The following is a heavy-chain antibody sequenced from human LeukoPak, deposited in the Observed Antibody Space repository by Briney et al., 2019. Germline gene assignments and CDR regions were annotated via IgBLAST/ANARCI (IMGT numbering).Heavy chain of an antibody. CDR2: ISWNSGSI. CDR1: GFTFDDYA. J-gene: IGHJ4*02. D-gene: IGHD1-26*01. CDR3: AKVGATGYYFDY. Sequence: GGSLRLSCAASGFTFDDYAMHWVRQAPGKGLEWVSGISWNSGSIGYADSVKGRFTTSRDNAKNSLYLQMNSLRAEDTALYYCAKVGATGYYFDYWGQGTLVTVSS. V-gene: IGHV3-9*01.